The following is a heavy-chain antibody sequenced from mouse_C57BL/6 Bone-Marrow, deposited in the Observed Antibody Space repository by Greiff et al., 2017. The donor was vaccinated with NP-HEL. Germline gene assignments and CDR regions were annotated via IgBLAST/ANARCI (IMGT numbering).Heavy chain of an antibody. Sequence: VKLQQPGAELVKPGASVKLSCKASGYTFTSYWMHWVKQRPGQGLEWIGMIHPNSGSTNYNEKFKSKATLTVDKSSSTAYMQLSSLTSEDSAVYYCAGYYYGSSFLFDYWGQGTTLTVSS. V-gene: IGHV1-64*01. CDR3: AGYYYGSSFLFDY. CDR1: GYTFTSYW. CDR2: IHPNSGST. D-gene: IGHD1-1*01. J-gene: IGHJ2*01.